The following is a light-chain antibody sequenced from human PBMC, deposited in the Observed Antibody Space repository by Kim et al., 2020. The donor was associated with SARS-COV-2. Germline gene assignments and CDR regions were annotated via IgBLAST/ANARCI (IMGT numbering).Light chain of an antibody. Sequence: SSELTQDPPVSVALGQTVRITCQGASLRTFPASWFQQRSGQAPVLIVYGDDFRPSEVPERFSASVSGDTSSLTITATRAEDEADYYCCSRQSRGDRLAFG. CDR1: SLRTFP. V-gene: IGLV3-19*01. J-gene: IGLJ2*01. CDR3: CSRQSRGDRLA. CDR2: GDD.